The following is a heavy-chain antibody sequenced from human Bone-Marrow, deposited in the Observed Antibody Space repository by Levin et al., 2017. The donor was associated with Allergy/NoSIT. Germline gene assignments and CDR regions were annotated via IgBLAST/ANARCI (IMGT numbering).Heavy chain of an antibody. CDR2: IYHTGRT. D-gene: IGHD3-9*01. CDR3: ARGALHYDVLTGNLDV. Sequence: SETLALTCAVSGGSISSSNWWNWVRQPPGKGLEWIGEIYHTGRTNYHPSLGGRVIISVDKSKNQFSLKLSSVTAADTAIYYCARGALHYDVLTGNLDVWGEGTTVTVTS. V-gene: IGHV4-4*02. CDR1: GGSISSSNW. J-gene: IGHJ6*04.